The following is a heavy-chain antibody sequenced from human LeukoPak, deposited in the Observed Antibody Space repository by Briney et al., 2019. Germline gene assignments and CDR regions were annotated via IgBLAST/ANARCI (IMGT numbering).Heavy chain of an antibody. Sequence: GESLKISCKASGNSFTSYWIAWVRQMPGKGLDWMGIIYCGDSDTRYNPSFQGQVTISADKSISIAYLQWSSLKASDTAMYYCARRPVKAAAGADFYYYGLDVWGQGTTVTVSS. CDR2: IYCGDSDT. D-gene: IGHD6-13*01. CDR3: ARRPVKAAAGADFYYYGLDV. J-gene: IGHJ6*02. V-gene: IGHV5-51*01. CDR1: GNSFTSYW.